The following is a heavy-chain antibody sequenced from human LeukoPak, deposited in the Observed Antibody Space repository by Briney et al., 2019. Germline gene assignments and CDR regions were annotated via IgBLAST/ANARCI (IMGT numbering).Heavy chain of an antibody. D-gene: IGHD5-24*01. CDR1: GGSISSSSYY. V-gene: IGHV4-39*07. CDR3: ARDREEMATILGNWFDP. CDR2: IYYSGST. J-gene: IGHJ5*02. Sequence: SETLSLTCTVSGGSISSSSYYWGWIRQPPGKGLEWIGSIYYSGSTYYNPSLKSRVTISVDTSKNQFSLKLSSVTAADTAVYYCARDREEMATILGNWFDPWGQGTLVTVSS.